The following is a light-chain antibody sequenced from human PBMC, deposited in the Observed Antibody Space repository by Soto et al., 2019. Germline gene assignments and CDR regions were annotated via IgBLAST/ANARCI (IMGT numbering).Light chain of an antibody. CDR1: SSDVGGYNY. CDR2: EVT. V-gene: IGLV2-14*01. J-gene: IGLJ2*01. CDR3: TSYTSSNTLV. Sequence: QSALAQPASVSGSPGQSITISCTGTSSDVGGYNYVSWYQQHPGKAPKLMIYEVTNRPSGVSNRFSGSKSGNTASLIISGLQAEDESDYYCTSYTSSNTLVIGGGTKVT.